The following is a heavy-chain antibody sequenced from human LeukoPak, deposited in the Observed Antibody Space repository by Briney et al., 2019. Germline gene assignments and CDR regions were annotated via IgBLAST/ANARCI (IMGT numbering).Heavy chain of an antibody. Sequence: SETLSLTCSVSGGSFDSKYWSWIRQPPGKGLEWIGYIYTSGSTNFNPSLRSRVAMSIDTSKNQFSLKVYSVTAADTAVYYCGRDALVGYFSYYYMDVWGKGTTVTVSS. D-gene: IGHD2-15*01. V-gene: IGHV4-59*01. J-gene: IGHJ6*03. CDR2: IYTSGST. CDR3: GRDALVGYFSYYYMDV. CDR1: GGSFDSKY.